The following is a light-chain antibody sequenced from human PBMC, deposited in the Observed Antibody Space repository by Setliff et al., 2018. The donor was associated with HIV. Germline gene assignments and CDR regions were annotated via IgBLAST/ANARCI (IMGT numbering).Light chain of an antibody. CDR1: SSDVGSYNR. CDR3: SSYASTSYARSSIYV. J-gene: IGLJ1*01. V-gene: IGLV2-18*03. Sequence: QSALAQPPSVSGSPGQSVTISCTGTSSDVGSYNRVAWYQQTPGTAPKLMIYEVSNRPSGVPDRFSGSKSGNTASLTTSGLQAEDEADYYCSSYASTSYARSSIYVFGTGTKVTVL. CDR2: EVS.